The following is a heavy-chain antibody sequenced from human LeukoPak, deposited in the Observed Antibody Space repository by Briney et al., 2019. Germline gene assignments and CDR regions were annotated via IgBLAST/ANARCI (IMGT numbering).Heavy chain of an antibody. D-gene: IGHD5-24*01. J-gene: IGHJ3*02. Sequence: SVKVSCKASGGTFSSYAISWVRQAPGQGLEWMGGIIPIFGTANYAQKFQGRVTITTDESTSTAYMELSSLRSEDTAVYYCAREMATIPNSHAFDIWGQGTMVTVSS. CDR2: IIPIFGTA. V-gene: IGHV1-69*05. CDR3: AREMATIPNSHAFDI. CDR1: GGTFSSYA.